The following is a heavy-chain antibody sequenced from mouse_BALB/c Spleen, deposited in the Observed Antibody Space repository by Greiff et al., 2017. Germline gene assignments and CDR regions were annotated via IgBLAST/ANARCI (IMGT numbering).Heavy chain of an antibody. CDR2: ISYSGST. V-gene: IGHV3-2*02. CDR1: GYSITSDYA. D-gene: IGHD2-3*01. CDR3: ARGGYDGYYFDY. Sequence: EVQLQQSGPGLVKPSQSLSLTCTVTGYSITSDYAWNWIRQFPGNKLEWMGYISYSGSTSYNPSLKSRISITRDTSKNQFFLQLNSVTTEDTATYYCARGGYDGYYFDYWGQGTTLTVSS. J-gene: IGHJ2*01.